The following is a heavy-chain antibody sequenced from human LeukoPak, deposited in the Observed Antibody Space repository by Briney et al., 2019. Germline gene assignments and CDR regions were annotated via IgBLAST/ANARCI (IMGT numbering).Heavy chain of an antibody. CDR3: ARAILTYCSSTSCYTDYYYGMDV. J-gene: IGHJ6*02. D-gene: IGHD2-2*02. CDR2: IIPIFGTA. CDR1: GGTFSSYA. Sequence: GASVKVSCKASGGTFSSYAISWVRQAPGQGLEWMGGIIPIFGTANYAQKFQGRVTMTTDTSTSTAYMELRSLRSDDTAVYYCARAILTYCSSTSCYTDYYYGMDVWGQGTTVTVSS. V-gene: IGHV1-69*05.